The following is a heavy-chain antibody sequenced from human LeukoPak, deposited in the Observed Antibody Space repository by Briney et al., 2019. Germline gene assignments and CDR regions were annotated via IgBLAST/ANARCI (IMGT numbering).Heavy chain of an antibody. Sequence: PSETLSLTCTVSGGSISSGDYYWSWIRQPPGKGLEWIGYIYYSGNTFHYNPSLKRRVNISVDTSKNQFSLSLSSVTAVDTAVYYSASTNCSSAGCYGANWFDPWGQGTLVTVSS. V-gene: IGHV4-30-4*08. CDR1: GGSISSGDYY. CDR2: IYYSGNT. D-gene: IGHD2-2*01. J-gene: IGHJ5*02. CDR3: ASTNCSSAGCYGANWFDP.